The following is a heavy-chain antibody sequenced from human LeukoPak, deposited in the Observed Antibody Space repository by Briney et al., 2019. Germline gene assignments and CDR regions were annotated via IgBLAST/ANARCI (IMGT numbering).Heavy chain of an antibody. D-gene: IGHD5-18*01. CDR2: IYYSGST. V-gene: IGHV4-39*01. J-gene: IGHJ4*02. CDR3: ARHGRGYSYGKIDY. Sequence: SETLSLTCTVSGGSISSSSYYWGWIRQPPGKGLEWIGSIYYSGSTYHNPSLKSRVTISVDTSKNQFSLKLSSVTAADTAVYYCARHGRGYSYGKIDYWGQETLVTVSS. CDR1: GGSISSSSYY.